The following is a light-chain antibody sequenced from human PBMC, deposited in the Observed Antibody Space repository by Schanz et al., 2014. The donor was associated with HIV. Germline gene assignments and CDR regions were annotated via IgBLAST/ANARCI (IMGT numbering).Light chain of an antibody. CDR2: GAS. Sequence: EIVLTQSPATLSASPGERATLSCRASQSIGSNLAWYQQRPGQAPRLLIFGASSRATGVPDRFSGGGSGTDFTLTISRLEPEDFAVYYCQQYGTSLTFGGGTKVENK. V-gene: IGKV3-20*01. CDR3: QQYGTSLT. CDR1: QSIGSN. J-gene: IGKJ4*01.